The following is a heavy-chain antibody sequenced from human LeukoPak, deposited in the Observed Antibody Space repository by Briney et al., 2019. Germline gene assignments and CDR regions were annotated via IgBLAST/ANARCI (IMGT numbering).Heavy chain of an antibody. CDR2: INPNSGGT. J-gene: IGHJ4*02. CDR1: GYTFTVYA. Sequence: ASVKVSCKASGYTFTVYAMNWVRQAPGQGLEWMGWINPNSGGTNYAQKFQGRVTMTRDTSISTAYMELSRLRSDDTAVYYCARGSSSWYRGGFDYWGQGTLVTVSS. CDR3: ARGSSSWYRGGFDY. V-gene: IGHV1-2*02. D-gene: IGHD6-13*01.